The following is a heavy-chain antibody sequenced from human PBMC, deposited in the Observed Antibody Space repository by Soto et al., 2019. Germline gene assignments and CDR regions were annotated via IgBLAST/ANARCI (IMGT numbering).Heavy chain of an antibody. CDR2: VIPIFGTT. J-gene: IGHJ4*02. CDR1: GVIFSGYS. D-gene: IGHD5-12*01. Sequence: QVQLVQSGAEVKKTGSAVKVACTTSGVIFSGYSIRWVRQAPGQGREWMGGVIPIFGTTNCAPRFHGRVPSTADKSTSTVYIELYSLQSEDTAVYSCARDLASGYDPGDYWGQGTLVTVSS. V-gene: IGHV1-69*14. CDR3: ARDLASGYDPGDY.